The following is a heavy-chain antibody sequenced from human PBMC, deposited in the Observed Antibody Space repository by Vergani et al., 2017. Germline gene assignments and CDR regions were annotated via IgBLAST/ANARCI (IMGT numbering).Heavy chain of an antibody. J-gene: IGHJ4*02. CDR3: AGGSCLGGSCYESLFDY. Sequence: QVQLQESGPGLVKPSQTLSLTCTVSGGSINSHNYYWSWIRQPAGKGLEWIGRIHTSGSTNYNPSLKSRFTMSEDTSKNQFPLNLTSGTAADTAVYFCAGGSCLGGSCYESLFDYWGQGILVTVSS. CDR1: GGSINSHNYY. CDR2: IHTSGST. V-gene: IGHV4-61*02. D-gene: IGHD2-15*01.